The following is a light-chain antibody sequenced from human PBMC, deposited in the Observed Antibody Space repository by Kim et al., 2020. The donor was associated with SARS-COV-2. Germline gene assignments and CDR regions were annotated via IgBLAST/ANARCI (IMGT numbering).Light chain of an antibody. J-gene: IGLJ1*01. CDR2: HDN. CDR3: QAWDSSTHTHV. V-gene: IGLV3-1*01. Sequence: SYELTQPPSVSVSPGQTASITCSGYKLGDKYVSWYQQKPGQSPVVVIYHDNQRPSGIPERFSGSNSGNTATLTISGTQAMDEADYYCQAWDSSTHTHVFG. CDR1: KLGDKY.